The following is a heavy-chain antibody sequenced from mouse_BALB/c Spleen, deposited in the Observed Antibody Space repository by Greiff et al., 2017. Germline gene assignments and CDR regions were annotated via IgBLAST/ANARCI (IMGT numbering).Heavy chain of an antibody. CDR2: ISDGGSYT. J-gene: IGHJ1*01. Sequence: EVNLVESGGGLVKPGGSLKLSCAASGFTFSDYYMYWVRQTPEKRLEWVATISDGGSYTYYPDSVKGRFTISRDNAKNNLYLQMSSLKSEDAAMYYCARGIYYYGSTRYFDVWGAGTTVTVSS. V-gene: IGHV5-4*02. D-gene: IGHD1-1*01. CDR3: ARGIYYYGSTRYFDV. CDR1: GFTFSDYY.